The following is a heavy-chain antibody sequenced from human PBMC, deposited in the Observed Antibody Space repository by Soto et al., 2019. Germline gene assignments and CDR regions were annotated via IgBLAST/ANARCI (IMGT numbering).Heavy chain of an antibody. Sequence: QVQLVESGGGVVQPGRFLRLSCAASGFTFSSYVMHWVSQAPGKGLEWVAVISYDGSNKYYADSVKGRFTISRDNSKNTLYLQMNSLRAEDTAVYYCSKATTVTTITPLGYWCQGTLVTVSS. CDR1: GFTFSSYV. V-gene: IGHV3-30*18. CDR3: SKATTVTTITPLGY. D-gene: IGHD4-17*01. CDR2: ISYDGSNK. J-gene: IGHJ4*02.